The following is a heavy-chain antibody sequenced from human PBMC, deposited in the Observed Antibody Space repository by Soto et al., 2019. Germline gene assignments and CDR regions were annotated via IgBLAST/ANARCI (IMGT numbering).Heavy chain of an antibody. Sequence: EVQLVESGGGLVQPGRSLRLSCAASGFTFYDFAMHCVRQAPGKGLAWVSRISGTRNIIDYADSVKGRFIITRDNAKNSLYLQMNSLRPEDTAFYYCVKDMYEGSSGGSLDYWGQGTLVTVSS. J-gene: IGHJ4*02. CDR1: GFTFYDFA. CDR2: ISGTRNII. D-gene: IGHD2-15*01. CDR3: VKDMYEGSSGGSLDY. V-gene: IGHV3-9*01.